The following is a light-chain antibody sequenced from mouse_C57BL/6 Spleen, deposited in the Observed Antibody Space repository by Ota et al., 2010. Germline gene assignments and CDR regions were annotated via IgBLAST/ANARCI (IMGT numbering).Light chain of an antibody. J-gene: IGKJ1*01. CDR1: SSLLDSDGRXI. CDR3: WQGTHFPWT. Sequence: VVMTXTHFTXSGYHLXPAPSLASQVSSLLDSDGRXILNWLLQRPGQXPKXLIYLVSKLDSGVPDRFTGSGSGTDFTLKISRVEAEDLGVYYCWQGTHFPWTFGGGTKLEIK. CDR2: LVS. V-gene: IGKV1-135*01.